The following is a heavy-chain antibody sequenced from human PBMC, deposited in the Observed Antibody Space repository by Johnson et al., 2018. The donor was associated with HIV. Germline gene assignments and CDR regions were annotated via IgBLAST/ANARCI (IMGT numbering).Heavy chain of an antibody. J-gene: IGHJ3*02. CDR2: ISSSGSTI. D-gene: IGHD2-2*03. Sequence: VQLVESGGGVVQPGRSLRLSCAASGFSVSSNYMSWVRQAPGKGLEWVSYISSSGSTIYYADSVKGRFTISRDNSKNTLYLQMNSLRAEDTAVYYCAKDGFGWADAFDIWGHGTMVTVSS. CDR1: GFSVSSNY. CDR3: AKDGFGWADAFDI. V-gene: IGHV3-48*01.